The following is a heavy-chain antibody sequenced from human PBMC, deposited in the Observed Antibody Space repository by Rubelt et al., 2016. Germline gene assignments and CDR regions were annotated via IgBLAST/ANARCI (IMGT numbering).Heavy chain of an antibody. CDR1: GGSISSYY. V-gene: IGHV4-34*09. CDR2: INHSGST. CDR3: ARSLRECDY. J-gene: IGHJ4*02. Sequence: QVQLQESGPGLVKPSETLSLTCTVSGGSISSYYWSWIRQPPGKGLEWIGEINHSGSTNYNPSCKSRVTLSADTAMNQFSLNLSVVTAADTAVYYCARSLRECDYWGQGTLVTVSS.